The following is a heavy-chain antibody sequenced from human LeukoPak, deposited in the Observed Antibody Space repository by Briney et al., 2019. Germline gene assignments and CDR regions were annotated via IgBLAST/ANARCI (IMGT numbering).Heavy chain of an antibody. Sequence: GGSLRLSCAASGFTVSSNYMSWVRQAPGKGLEWVSVIYSDGSTYYADSVKGRFTISRDNSKNTLYLQMNSLRAEDTAVYYWSRDRCCTIGVPDPGAVESLGQGTLV. CDR2: IYSDGST. V-gene: IGHV3-66*01. CDR1: GFTVSSNY. D-gene: IGHD2-8*01. J-gene: IGHJ3*02. CDR3: SRDRCCTIGVPDPGAVES.